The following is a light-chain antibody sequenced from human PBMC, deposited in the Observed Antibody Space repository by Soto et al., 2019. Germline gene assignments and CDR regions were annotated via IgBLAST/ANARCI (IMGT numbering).Light chain of an antibody. V-gene: IGKV1-5*03. CDR3: QQLSTGPPIT. CDR1: QTISSW. CDR2: KAS. J-gene: IGKJ5*01. Sequence: DIHITQTPSTLSGSVGDRVTITCRPSQTISSWLAWYQQKPGKAPKLLIYKASTLKSGVPSRFSGSGSGTEFTLTISSLEPEDFAVYYCQQLSTGPPITFGQGTRLENK.